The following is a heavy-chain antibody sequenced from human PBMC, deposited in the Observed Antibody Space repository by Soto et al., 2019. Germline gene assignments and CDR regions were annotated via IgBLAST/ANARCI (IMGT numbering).Heavy chain of an antibody. D-gene: IGHD3-3*01. CDR1: GGSISSSSYY. Sequence: PSETLSLTCTVSGGSISSSSYYWGWIRQPPGKGLEWIGSIYYSGSTYYNPSLKSRVTISVDTSKNQFSLKLSSVTAADTAVYYCASLRFLEWLSPHYYGMDVWGQGNTVTGSS. V-gene: IGHV4-39*01. CDR2: IYYSGST. CDR3: ASLRFLEWLSPHYYGMDV. J-gene: IGHJ6*01.